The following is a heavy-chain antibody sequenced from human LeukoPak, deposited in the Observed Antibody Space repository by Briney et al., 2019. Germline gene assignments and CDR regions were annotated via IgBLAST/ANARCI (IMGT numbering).Heavy chain of an antibody. D-gene: IGHD6-13*01. Sequence: SETLSLTCAVYGGSFSGYYWSWIRQPAGKGLEWIGRIYTSGSTNYNPSLKSRVTMSVDTSKNQFSLKLSSVTAADTAVYYCARDAGTDWFDPWGQGTLVTVSS. CDR1: GGSFSGYY. CDR2: IYTSGST. J-gene: IGHJ5*02. V-gene: IGHV4-4*07. CDR3: ARDAGTDWFDP.